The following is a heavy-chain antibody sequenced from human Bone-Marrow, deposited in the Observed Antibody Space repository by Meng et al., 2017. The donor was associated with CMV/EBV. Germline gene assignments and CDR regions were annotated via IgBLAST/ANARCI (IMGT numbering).Heavy chain of an antibody. CDR1: GYTFTSYD. J-gene: IGHJ6*01. V-gene: IGHV1-8*01. D-gene: IGHD6-13*01. CDR2: MNPNSGNT. CDR3: ARDAIVAAGRHYYYGMDV. Sequence: ASVKVSCKASGYTFTSYDINWVRQATGQGLEWMGWMNPNSGNTGYAQKFQGRVTMTRNTSISTAYMELSSLRSEDTAVYYCARDAIVAAGRHYYYGMDVWGQGTTVTVYS.